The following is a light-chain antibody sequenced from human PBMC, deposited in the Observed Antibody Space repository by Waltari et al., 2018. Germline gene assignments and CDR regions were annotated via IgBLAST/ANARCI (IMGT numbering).Light chain of an antibody. CDR2: DVT. CDR3: SSYPRTGTWL. V-gene: IGLV2-14*03. Sequence: QSALTQPASVSGSPGQSVTISCTGTRSDSVDYDFVSWYHQHPGKAPKLIIFDVTTRPAVVSNRCSGSKSGSTASLTISGLQAEDEADYLCSSYPRTGTWLFGGGTKLTVL. J-gene: IGLJ3*02. CDR1: RSDSVDYDF.